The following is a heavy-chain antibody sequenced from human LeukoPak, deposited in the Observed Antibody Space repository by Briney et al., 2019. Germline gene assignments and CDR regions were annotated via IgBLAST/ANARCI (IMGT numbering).Heavy chain of an antibody. D-gene: IGHD1-26*01. CDR2: IHSDGGTA. CDR3: ARDIYSIAE. V-gene: IGHV3-74*01. J-gene: IGHJ4*02. CDR1: GFTFSDYW. Sequence: QPGGPLRLSCAASGFTFSDYWIHWVRQAPGKGLVWVSLIHSDGGTANYADSVKGRFTISRDNAKNTVYLQMSSLRVEDTAVYYCARDIYSIAEWGQGTLVTVSS.